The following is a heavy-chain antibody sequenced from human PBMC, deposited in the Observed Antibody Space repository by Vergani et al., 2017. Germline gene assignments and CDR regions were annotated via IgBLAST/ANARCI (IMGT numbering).Heavy chain of an antibody. D-gene: IGHD3-9*01. Sequence: QVQLVQSGAEVKKPGSSVKVSCKASGGTFSSYAISWVRQAPGQGLEWMGRIIPSFGTANYAQKFQGRVTITADESTSTAYMELSSLRSEDTAVYYCARDHGYYDILTGSTQDYWGQGTLVTVSS. CDR3: ARDHGYYDILTGSTQDY. CDR1: GGTFSSYA. J-gene: IGHJ4*02. CDR2: IIPSFGTA. V-gene: IGHV1-69*13.